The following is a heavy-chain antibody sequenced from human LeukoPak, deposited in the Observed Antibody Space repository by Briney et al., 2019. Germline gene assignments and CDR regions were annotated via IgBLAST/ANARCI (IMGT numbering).Heavy chain of an antibody. D-gene: IGHD3-16*01. CDR3: ARVVGGLVGSPDY. V-gene: IGHV3-21*01. CDR1: GFTFSSYS. Sequence: GGSLRLSCAASGFTFSSYSMNWVRQAPGKGLEWVSSISSSSSYIYYADSVKGRFTISRDNAKNSLYLQMNSLRAEDTAVYYCARVVGGLVGSPDYWGQGTLVTVSS. CDR2: ISSSSSYI. J-gene: IGHJ4*02.